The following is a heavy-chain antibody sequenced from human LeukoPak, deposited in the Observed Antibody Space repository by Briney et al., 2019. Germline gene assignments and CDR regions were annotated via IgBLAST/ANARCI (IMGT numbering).Heavy chain of an antibody. D-gene: IGHD1-20*01. CDR3: ASIISLTGTITS. CDR2: IYHSGST. J-gene: IGHJ5*02. V-gene: IGHV4-38-2*01. CDR1: GYSISSGYY. Sequence: PSETLSLTCAVSGYSISSGYYWGWIRQPPGEGLEWLGSIYHSGSTYYNPSLKSRVTISVDTSKNQFSLKLSSVTAADTAVYYCASIISLTGTITSWGQGTLVTVSS.